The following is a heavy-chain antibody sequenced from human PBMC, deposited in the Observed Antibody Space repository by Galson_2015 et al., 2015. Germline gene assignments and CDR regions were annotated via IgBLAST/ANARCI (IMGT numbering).Heavy chain of an antibody. J-gene: IGHJ6*02. D-gene: IGHD2-15*01. Sequence: SLRLSCAASGFTFSSCGMHWVRQAPGKGLEWVALISDEGSIKEYADSVKGRFTISRDSSKNTLSLQMNSLRAEDTAIYYCAKDNEGYCSDGHCYSYYYYGMDVRGQGTTVTVSS. V-gene: IGHV3-30*18. CDR3: AKDNEGYCSDGHCYSYYYYGMDV. CDR2: ISDEGSIK. CDR1: GFTFSSCG.